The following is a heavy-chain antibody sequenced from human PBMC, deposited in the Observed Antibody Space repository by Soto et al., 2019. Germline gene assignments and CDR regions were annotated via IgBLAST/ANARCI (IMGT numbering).Heavy chain of an antibody. V-gene: IGHV1-18*01. CDR3: XXXXXXXXXGCPAY. J-gene: IGHJ4*02. Sequence: QVQLVQSGAEVKKPGASVKVSCKASGYIFVNYGISWVRQAPGQGLEWMGWINTYNGATNYAQRLQDRVXMTTXXSTXXXXXXXXXXXXXXXXXXXXXXXXXXXXXGCPAYWGQGTLVTVSS. CDR1: GYIFVNYG. D-gene: IGHD2-8*01. CDR2: INTYNGAT.